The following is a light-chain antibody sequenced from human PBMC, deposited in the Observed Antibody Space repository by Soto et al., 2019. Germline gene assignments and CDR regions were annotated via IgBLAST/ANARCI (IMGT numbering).Light chain of an antibody. CDR3: QQYNNRWT. J-gene: IGKJ1*01. CDR1: HSFSSN. V-gene: IGKV3-15*01. Sequence: IVITQSPATLSVSPGERATLSCRASHSFSSNLAWYQQKPGQAPRLLIYGASTRATGIPARFSASGSGTEFTLTISSLQSEDVAVYYCQQYNNRWTFGLGTKVDIK. CDR2: GAS.